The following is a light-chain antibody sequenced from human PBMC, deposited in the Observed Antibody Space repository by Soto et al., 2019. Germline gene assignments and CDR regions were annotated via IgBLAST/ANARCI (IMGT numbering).Light chain of an antibody. V-gene: IGKV3-15*01. CDR2: GAS. CDR3: QEYYNWPPWT. J-gene: IGKJ1*01. CDR1: QSVSSN. Sequence: EIVMTQSPATLSVSPGERATLSCRASQSVSSNLAWYQQKPGQAPRLLIYGASTRATGIPARFSGSGSGTEFTLTISSLQSEDFAVYYCQEYYNWPPWTFGQ.